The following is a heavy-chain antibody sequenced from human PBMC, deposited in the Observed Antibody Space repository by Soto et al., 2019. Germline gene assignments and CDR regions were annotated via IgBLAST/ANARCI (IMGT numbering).Heavy chain of an antibody. CDR2: ISGTASRI. CDR3: ATSFRYFDN. Sequence: EVQLLESGGGLVLPGASLRLSCAGSGFNPTTTPLSWVRQAPGKGLEWVTTISGTASRIYYVDSVKGRFFISRDNSKNTVTLQMNNLTVDDTAVYFCATSFRYFDNWGQGTRVSVSS. CDR1: GFNPTTTP. V-gene: IGHV3-23*01. D-gene: IGHD3-9*01. J-gene: IGHJ4*02.